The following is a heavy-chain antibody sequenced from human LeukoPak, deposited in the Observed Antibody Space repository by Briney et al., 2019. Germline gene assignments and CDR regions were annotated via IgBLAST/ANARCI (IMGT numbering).Heavy chain of an antibody. CDR2: ISSSSSYI. V-gene: IGHV3-21*01. D-gene: IGHD3-22*01. CDR3: ARAKSSGPSFNYYGMDV. CDR1: GFTFSSYS. J-gene: IGHJ6*02. Sequence: PGGSLRLSCAASGFTFSSYSMNWVRQAPGKGLEWVSSISSSSSYIYYADSVKGRFTISRDNAKNSLYLQMNSLRAEDTAVYYCARAKSSGPSFNYYGMDVWGQGTTVTVSS.